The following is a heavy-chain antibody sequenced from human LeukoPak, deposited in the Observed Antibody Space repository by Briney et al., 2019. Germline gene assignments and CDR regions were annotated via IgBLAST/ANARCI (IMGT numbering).Heavy chain of an antibody. Sequence: EASVKVSCKASGGTFSSYAISWVRQAPGQGLEWMGGIIPIFGTANYAQKFQGRVTITADESTSTAYMELSSLRSEDTAVYYCAGEGYGGRSLNYWGQGTLVTVSS. CDR2: IIPIFGTA. V-gene: IGHV1-69*13. CDR3: AGEGYGGRSLNY. J-gene: IGHJ4*02. D-gene: IGHD2-15*01. CDR1: GGTFSSYA.